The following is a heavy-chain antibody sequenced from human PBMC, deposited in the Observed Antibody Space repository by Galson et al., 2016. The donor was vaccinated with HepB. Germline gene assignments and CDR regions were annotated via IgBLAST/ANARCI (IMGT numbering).Heavy chain of an antibody. CDR2: IHYTGST. V-gene: IGHV4-31*03. CDR1: GGSISSGVYY. D-gene: IGHD3-10*01. CDR3: ARDGRLGEKGLYDF. J-gene: IGHJ4*02. Sequence: SLTCTVPGGSISSGVYYWSWIRQHPGKGLEWIGYIHYTGSTDCNPSLKSRVTISVDTSKNQFSLKLSSVTAADTAVYYCARDGRLGEKGLYDFWGQGTLVTVAS.